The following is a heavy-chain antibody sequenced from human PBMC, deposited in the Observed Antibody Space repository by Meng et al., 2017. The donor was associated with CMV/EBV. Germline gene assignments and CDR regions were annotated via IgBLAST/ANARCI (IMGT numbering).Heavy chain of an antibody. CDR2: INPNSGGT. V-gene: IGHV1-2*02. CDR3: ARRGSSPPPARNRAGYYYYGMDV. J-gene: IGHJ6*02. Sequence: ASVKVSCKASGYTFTGYYMHWVRQAPGQGLEWMGWINPNSGGTNYAQKFQGRVTMTRDTSISTAYMELSRLRSEDTAVYYCARRGSSPPPARNRAGYYYYGMDVWGQGTTVTVSS. D-gene: IGHD6-6*01. CDR1: GYTFTGYY.